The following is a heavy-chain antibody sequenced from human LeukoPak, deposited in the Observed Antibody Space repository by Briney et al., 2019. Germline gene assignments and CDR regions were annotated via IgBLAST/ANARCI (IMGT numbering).Heavy chain of an antibody. CDR2: TSSDGSSK. Sequence: HPGRSLRLSCAASGFTFSTFAMHWVRQAPGKGLEWVALTSSDGSSKYYTDSVKGRFTISRDNSKNTLYLQMNSLRAEDTAVYYCARDRGAYCGGDCYLGFDYWGRGTLVTVSS. D-gene: IGHD2-21*02. CDR1: GFTFSTFA. V-gene: IGHV3-30-3*01. CDR3: ARDRGAYCGGDCYLGFDY. J-gene: IGHJ4*01.